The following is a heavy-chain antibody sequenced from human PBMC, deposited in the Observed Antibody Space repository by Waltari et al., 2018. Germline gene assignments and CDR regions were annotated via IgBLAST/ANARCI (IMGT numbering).Heavy chain of an antibody. CDR3: ARDPFIAVAGHFDY. CDR1: GFTFSTYW. V-gene: IGHV3-7*01. CDR2: IKLDGSQK. Sequence: EVQLVESGGGLVQPGGSLRLSCAASGFTFSTYWMSWVRQAPGEGLKWVAYIKLDGSQKDYVDAVKCRFTISRENARDSLSLQMNSLRAEDTAVYYCARDPFIAVAGHFDYWGQGTLVTVSS. J-gene: IGHJ4*02. D-gene: IGHD6-19*01.